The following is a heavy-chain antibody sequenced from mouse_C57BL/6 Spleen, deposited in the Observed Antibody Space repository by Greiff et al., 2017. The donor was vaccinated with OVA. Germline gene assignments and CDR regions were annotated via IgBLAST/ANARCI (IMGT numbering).Heavy chain of an antibody. CDR1: GFSFNTYA. Sequence: EVQRVESGGGLVQPKGSLKLSCAASGFSFNTYAMNWVRQAPGKGLEWVARIRSKSNNYATYYADSVKDRFTISRDDSESMLYLQMNNLKTEDTAMYYCVRQWLLGGCFDYWGQGTTLTVSS. D-gene: IGHD2-3*01. J-gene: IGHJ2*01. V-gene: IGHV10-1*01. CDR3: VRQWLLGGCFDY. CDR2: IRSKSNNYAT.